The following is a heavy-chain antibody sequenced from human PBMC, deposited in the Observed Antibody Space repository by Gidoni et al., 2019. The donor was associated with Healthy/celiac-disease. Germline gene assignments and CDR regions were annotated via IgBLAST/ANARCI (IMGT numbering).Heavy chain of an antibody. V-gene: IGHV1-69*02. CDR2: LIPILGIA. CDR1: GGTFSSYT. CDR3: ARSLAAAGPYYYYGMDV. J-gene: IGHJ6*02. D-gene: IGHD6-13*01. Sequence: QVQLVQSGAEVKTPGSSVKVSCKASGGTFSSYTISWGRQAPGQGLEWMGRLIPILGIANYAQKSQGRVTITADKSTSTAYMELSSLRSEDTAVYYCARSLAAAGPYYYYGMDVWGQGTTVTVSS.